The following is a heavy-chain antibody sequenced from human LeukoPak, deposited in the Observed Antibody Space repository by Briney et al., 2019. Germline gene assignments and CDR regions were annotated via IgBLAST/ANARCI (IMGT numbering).Heavy chain of an antibody. J-gene: IGHJ4*02. CDR2: IATSGT. V-gene: IGHV3-23*01. Sequence: GGSLRLSCGASGFSFSSHAMSWFRKPPGPGLEWLSSIATSGTYYTSSVKGRFTISRDDSKNMLFLQMNSLTADDTAVYFCAREGLERHLALDSWGQGTLVTVSS. D-gene: IGHD1-1*01. CDR3: AREGLERHLALDS. CDR1: GFSFSSHA.